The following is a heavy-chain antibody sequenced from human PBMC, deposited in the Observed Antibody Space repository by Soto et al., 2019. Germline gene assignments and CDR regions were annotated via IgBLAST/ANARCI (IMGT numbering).Heavy chain of an antibody. J-gene: IGHJ6*02. Sequence: ASVKVSCKASGYTFTGYYMHWVRQAPGQGLEWMGWINPNSGGTNYAQKFQGRVTMTRDTSISTAYMELSRLRSDDTAVYYCAREVANWNYGGPDGMDVWGQGTTVTVSS. CDR1: GYTFTGYY. CDR3: AREVANWNYGGPDGMDV. V-gene: IGHV1-2*02. D-gene: IGHD1-7*01. CDR2: INPNSGGT.